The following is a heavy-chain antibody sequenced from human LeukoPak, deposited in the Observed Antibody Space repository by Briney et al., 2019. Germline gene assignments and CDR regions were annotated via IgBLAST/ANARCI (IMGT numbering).Heavy chain of an antibody. J-gene: IGHJ4*02. CDR2: IRSKAYGGTT. CDR3: AKDPRPYIVVAKGPLDY. CDR1: GFTFGDYA. Sequence: GGSLRLSCTASGFTFGDYAMSWFRQAPGKGLEWVGFIRSKAYGGTTEYAASVKGRFTISRDDSKSIAYLQMNSLKTEDTAVYYCAKDPRPYIVVAKGPLDYWGQGTLVTVSS. D-gene: IGHD2-15*01. V-gene: IGHV3-49*03.